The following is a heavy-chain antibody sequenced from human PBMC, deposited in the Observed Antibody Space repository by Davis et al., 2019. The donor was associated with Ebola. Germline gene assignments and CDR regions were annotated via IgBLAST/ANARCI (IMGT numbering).Heavy chain of an antibody. CDR2: INPNSGGT. V-gene: IGHV1-2*04. CDR1: GYTFIGYY. J-gene: IGHJ6*02. CDR3: AREGRIYYGMDV. Sequence: ASVKVSCRASGYTFIGYYMHWVRQAPGQGLEWMGWINPNSGGTNYAQKFQGWVTMTRDTSISTAYMELSGLRSDDTAVYYCAREGRIYYGMDVWGQGTTVTVSS.